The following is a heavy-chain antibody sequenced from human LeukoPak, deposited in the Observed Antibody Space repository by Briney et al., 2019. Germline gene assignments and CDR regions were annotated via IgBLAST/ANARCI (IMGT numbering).Heavy chain of an antibody. D-gene: IGHD3-10*01. J-gene: IGHJ5*02. CDR3: ARHGSTWFGESQYNWFDP. V-gene: IGHV4-59*01. CDR1: GGSINSYY. CDR2: VFYTGSS. Sequence: ASETLSLTCTVSGGSINSYYWSWIRQPPGKGLEWIGHVFYTGSSNYNPSLRSRVTISLDRSKNQFSLRLTSVTAADTAVYYCARHGSTWFGESQYNWFDPWGQGTLVTVSS.